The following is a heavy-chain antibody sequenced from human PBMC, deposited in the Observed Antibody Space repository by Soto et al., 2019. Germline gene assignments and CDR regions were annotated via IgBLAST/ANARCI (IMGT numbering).Heavy chain of an antibody. V-gene: IGHV1-3*01. Sequence: ASVKVSCKASGYTFRNYAIHWVRQAPGQRLEWMGWINAGNGNTKYSQKFQGRVTITRDTSASTAYMELSSLRSEDTAVYYCARGGYYYYYYMDVWGKGTTVTVSS. CDR1: GYTFRNYA. J-gene: IGHJ6*03. CDR3: ARGGYYYYYYMDV. CDR2: INAGNGNT.